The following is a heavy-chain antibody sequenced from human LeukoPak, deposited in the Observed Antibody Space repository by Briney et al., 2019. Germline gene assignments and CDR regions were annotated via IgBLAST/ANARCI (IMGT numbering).Heavy chain of an antibody. V-gene: IGHV4-39*01. CDR1: GGSISSSSYY. D-gene: IGHD3-22*01. CDR3: ARQEDSSGYSYRAEYFQH. CDR2: IYYSGST. Sequence: SETLSLTCTVSGGSISSSSYYWGWIRQPPGKGLEWIGSIYYSGSTYDNPSLKSRVTISVDTSKNPFSLKLSSVPAADTAVYYCARQEDSSGYSYRAEYFQHWGQGTLVTVSS. J-gene: IGHJ1*01.